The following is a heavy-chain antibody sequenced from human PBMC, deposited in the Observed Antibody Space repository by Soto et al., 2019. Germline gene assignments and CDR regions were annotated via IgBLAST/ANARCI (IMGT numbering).Heavy chain of an antibody. D-gene: IGHD2-2*01. CDR1: GGSMSSYY. CDR3: ASWGVYCTSTSCFERWFDP. CDR2: IHYSRST. Sequence: QVQLQESGPGLVKPSETLSLTCTVTGGSMSSYYWSWIRQPPGKGLEWIGYIHYSRSTNYYPSLKSRVPISVEASKTQFSLKLSSVTAADTAVYYCASWGVYCTSTSCFERWFDPWGQGILVSV. V-gene: IGHV4-59*08. J-gene: IGHJ5*02.